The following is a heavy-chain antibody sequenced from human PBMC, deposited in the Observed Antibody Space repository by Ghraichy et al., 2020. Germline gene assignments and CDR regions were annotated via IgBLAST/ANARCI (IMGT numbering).Heavy chain of an antibody. Sequence: SQTLSLTCAISGDSVSSNSAAWNWIRQSPSRGLEWLGRTYYRSKWYNDYAVSVKSRITINPDTSKNQFSLQLNSVTPEDTAVYYCARDRLRHSSSWYPGFDPWGQGTLVTVSS. J-gene: IGHJ5*02. CDR2: TYYRSKWYN. CDR3: ARDRLRHSSSWYPGFDP. CDR1: GDSVSSNSAA. V-gene: IGHV6-1*01. D-gene: IGHD6-13*01.